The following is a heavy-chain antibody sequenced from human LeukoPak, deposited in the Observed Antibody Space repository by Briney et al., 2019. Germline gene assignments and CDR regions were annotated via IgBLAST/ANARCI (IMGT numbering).Heavy chain of an antibody. CDR1: GFTFSSYW. V-gene: IGHV3-7*01. D-gene: IGHD3-22*01. CDR3: ASPPLYYYDSSDI. CDR2: IKQDGSEK. Sequence: PGGSLRLSCAASGFTFSSYWMSWVRQAPGKGLEWVANIKQDGSEKYYVDSVKGRFTISRDNAKNSLYLQMNSLRAEDTAVYYCASPPLYYYDSSDIWGQGTMVTVSS. J-gene: IGHJ3*02.